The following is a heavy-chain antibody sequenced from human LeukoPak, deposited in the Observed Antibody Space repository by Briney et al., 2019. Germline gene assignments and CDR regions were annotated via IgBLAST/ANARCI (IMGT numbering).Heavy chain of an antibody. CDR3: AKDRLGYCSSTSCYIFDY. CDR1: GFTFSSYS. J-gene: IGHJ4*02. V-gene: IGHV3-48*01. CDR2: ISSSSSTI. D-gene: IGHD2-2*02. Sequence: GGSLRLSCAASGFTFSSYSMNWVRQAPGKGLEWVSYISSSSSTIYYADSVKGRFTISRDNAKNTLYLQMNSLRAEDTAVYYCAKDRLGYCSSTSCYIFDYWGQGTLVTVSS.